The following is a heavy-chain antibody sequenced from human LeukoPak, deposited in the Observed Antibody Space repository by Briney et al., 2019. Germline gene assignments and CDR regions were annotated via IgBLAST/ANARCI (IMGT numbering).Heavy chain of an antibody. V-gene: IGHV4-59*01. D-gene: IGHD6-19*01. J-gene: IGHJ3*02. CDR3: ARDDSSGSFVGYAFDI. Sequence: SETLSLTCTVSGGSISSYYWSWIRQPPGKGLEWIGYIYYSGSTNYIPSLKSRVTISVDTSKNQFSLKLRSVTAADTAVYYCARDDSSGSFVGYAFDIWGQGTMVTVSS. CDR1: GGSISSYY. CDR2: IYYSGST.